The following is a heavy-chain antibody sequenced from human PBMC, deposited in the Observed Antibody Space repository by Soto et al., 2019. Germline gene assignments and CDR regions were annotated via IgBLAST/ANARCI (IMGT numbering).Heavy chain of an antibody. J-gene: IGHJ6*02. Sequence: EVQLVESGGGLVQPGGSLRLSCAASKFTFSSFWMNWVRQAPGKGLEWVANIKEDGSEKNYVDSVKGRFTISRDNAKNSLSLQMNSLRGEDTAVYYCARDWGTPGRGSAVGYYYHYGMDVWGQGTTVTVSS. V-gene: IGHV3-7*05. D-gene: IGHD1-1*01. CDR1: KFTFSSFW. CDR3: ARDWGTPGRGSAVGYYYHYGMDV. CDR2: IKEDGSEK.